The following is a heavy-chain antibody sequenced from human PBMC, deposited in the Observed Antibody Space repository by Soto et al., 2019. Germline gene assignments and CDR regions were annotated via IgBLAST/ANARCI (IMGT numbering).Heavy chain of an antibody. CDR2: IFHDGIA. D-gene: IGHD2-8*01. CDR3: ARLVYDTRLNYMYFDF. J-gene: IGHJ4*02. CDR1: GVSISSGNW. Sequence: QVKLQESGPGLATPSGTLSLTCAVYGVSISSGNWWTWVRQTPQRGLEYIGEIFHDGIANYYPSFERRVAISVDTSKNQFSLKLTSVTAADTAIYFCARLVYDTRLNYMYFDFWGQGALVTVSS. V-gene: IGHV4-4*02.